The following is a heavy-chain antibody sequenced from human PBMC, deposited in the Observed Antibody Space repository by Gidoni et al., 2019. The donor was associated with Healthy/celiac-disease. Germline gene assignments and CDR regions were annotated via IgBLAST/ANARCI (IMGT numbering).Heavy chain of an antibody. J-gene: IGHJ4*02. Sequence: QLQLQESGPGLVKPSETLSLTCTVSGGSISSSSDYWGWIRQPPGKGLEWIGSIYYSGSTYYNPSLKSRVTISVDTSKNQFSLKLSSVTAADTAVYYCARTITIFGVVSGDWGQGTLVTVSS. V-gene: IGHV4-39*01. CDR3: ARTITIFGVVSGD. D-gene: IGHD3-3*01. CDR2: IYYSGST. CDR1: GGSISSSSDY.